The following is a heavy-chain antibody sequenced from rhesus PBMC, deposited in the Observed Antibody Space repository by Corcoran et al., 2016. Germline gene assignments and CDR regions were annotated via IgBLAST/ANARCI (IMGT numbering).Heavy chain of an antibody. CDR1: GFSLSTSGMG. V-gene: IGHV2-1*01. Sequence: QVTLKESGPALVKPTQTLTLTCTFSGFSLSTSGMGVGWIRQPPGKTLEWLAHIYWDDDKRYNTSLKSRLTISKDTSKNQVVLTMTNMDPVDTATYYCARRRAAGVHDYWGQGVLVTVSS. J-gene: IGHJ4*01. D-gene: IGHD6-13*01. CDR2: IYWDDDK. CDR3: ARRRAAGVHDY.